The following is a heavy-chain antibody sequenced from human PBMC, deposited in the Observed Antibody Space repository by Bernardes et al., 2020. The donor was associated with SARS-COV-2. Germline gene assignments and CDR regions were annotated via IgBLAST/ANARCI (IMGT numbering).Heavy chain of an antibody. CDR1: AFTFTSHV. J-gene: IGHJ3*02. V-gene: IGHV3-23*01. CDR3: AKALYGSGNYYAFDI. D-gene: IGHD3-10*01. CDR2: IRPAGGGT. Sequence: GGSLRLSCTASAFTFTSHVMTWVRQTPEKGLEWVSGIRPAGGGTYYADSVTGRFTNSRDDSKSTLYLQMNSLIAEDTDVYYCAKALYGSGNYYAFDIWGQGTMVTVSS.